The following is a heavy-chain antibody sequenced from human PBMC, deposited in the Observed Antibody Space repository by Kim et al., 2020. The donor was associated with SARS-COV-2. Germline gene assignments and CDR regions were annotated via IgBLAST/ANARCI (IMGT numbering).Heavy chain of an antibody. D-gene: IGHD4-17*01. CDR1: GFTFSTYA. CDR3: ARGENTVTADVGFDY. J-gene: IGHJ4*02. Sequence: GGSLRLSCAASGFTFSTYAIHWVRQAPGKGLEWVAVISYDGSNKYYADSVKGRFTISRDNSKNTLYLQVNSLRAEDTAVYYCARGENTVTADVGFDYWGQGTLVTVSS. V-gene: IGHV3-30*04. CDR2: ISYDGSNK.